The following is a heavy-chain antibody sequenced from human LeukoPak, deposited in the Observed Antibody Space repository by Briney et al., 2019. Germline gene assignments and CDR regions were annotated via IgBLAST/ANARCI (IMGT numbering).Heavy chain of an antibody. CDR2: IYYSGST. V-gene: IGHV4-39*01. CDR3: ARALFDHYYYYMDV. CDR1: GGSISSSSYY. J-gene: IGHJ6*03. D-gene: IGHD3-9*01. Sequence: SETLSLTCTVSGGSISSSSYYWGWIRQPPGKGLEWIGSIYYSGSTYYNPSLKSRVTISVDTSKNQFSLKLSPVTAADTAVYYCARALFDHYYYYMDVWGKGTTVTVSS.